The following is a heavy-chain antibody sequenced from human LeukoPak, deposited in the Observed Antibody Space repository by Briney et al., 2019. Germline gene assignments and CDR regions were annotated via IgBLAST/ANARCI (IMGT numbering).Heavy chain of an antibody. CDR1: GFIVSSKY. Sequence: GGSLRLSCATSGFIVSSKYMIWVRQAPGKGLEWVSVIHSGGSTYSADSVKGRFTISRDNSKNALYLRMNSLRPEDTAVYYCARMDLWRGAGGWSYFDYWGQGTLVTVSS. V-gene: IGHV3-66*02. CDR2: IHSGGST. CDR3: ARMDLWRGAGGWSYFDY. D-gene: IGHD1-14*01. J-gene: IGHJ4*02.